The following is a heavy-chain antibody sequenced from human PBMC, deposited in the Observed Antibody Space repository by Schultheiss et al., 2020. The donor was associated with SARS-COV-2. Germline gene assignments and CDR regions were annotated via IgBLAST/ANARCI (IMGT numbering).Heavy chain of an antibody. J-gene: IGHJ4*02. V-gene: IGHV4-59*04. CDR3: ARKKGLRRNYYFDY. CDR2: IYYSGST. CDR1: GGSISSYY. Sequence: SETLSLTCTVSGGSISSYYWSWIRQPPGKGLEWIGYIYYSGSTYYNPSLKSRVTISVDTSKNQFSLKLSSVTAADTAVYYCARKKGLRRNYYFDYWGQGTLVTVSS. D-gene: IGHD2-21*02.